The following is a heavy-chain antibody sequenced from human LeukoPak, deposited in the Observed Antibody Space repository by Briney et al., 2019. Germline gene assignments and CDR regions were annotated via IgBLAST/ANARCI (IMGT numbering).Heavy chain of an antibody. J-gene: IGHJ4*02. CDR1: GFAFSSYG. Sequence: PGGSLRLSCAASGFAFSSYGMHWVRQAPGKGLEWVAFIRYDGSNKYYADSVKGRFTISRDNSKNTLYLQMNSLRAEDTAVYYCARALARNWNYGKTLLGSSFSCLDYWGQGTLVTVSS. CDR3: ARALARNWNYGKTLLGSSFSCLDY. D-gene: IGHD1-7*01. V-gene: IGHV3-30*02. CDR2: IRYDGSNK.